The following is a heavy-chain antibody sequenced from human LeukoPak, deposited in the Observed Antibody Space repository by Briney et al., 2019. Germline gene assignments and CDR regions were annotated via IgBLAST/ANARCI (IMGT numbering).Heavy chain of an antibody. J-gene: IGHJ4*02. CDR3: ARDRCRGRLWFGEGY. V-gene: IGHV3-30*04. Sequence: GGSLRLSCAASGFTFSSYAMHWVRQAPGKGLEWVAVISYDGSNKYYADSVKGRFTISRDNSKNTLYLQMNSLRAEDTAVYYCARDRCRGRLWFGEGYWGQGTLVTVSS. CDR1: GFTFSSYA. CDR2: ISYDGSNK. D-gene: IGHD3-10*01.